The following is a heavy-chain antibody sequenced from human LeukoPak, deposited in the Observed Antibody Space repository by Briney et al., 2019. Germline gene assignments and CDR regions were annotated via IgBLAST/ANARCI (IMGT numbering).Heavy chain of an antibody. V-gene: IGHV4-34*01. CDR3: ARGRTMIVVVPRPYFDY. CDR1: GGSFSGYY. J-gene: IGHJ4*02. Sequence: RSSETLSLTCAVYGGSFSGYYWSWIRQPPGKGLEWIGEINHSGSTNYNPSLKSLVTISVDTSKHQFSLKLSSVTAAHTAVYYCARGRTMIVVVPRPYFDYWGQGTLVTVSS. D-gene: IGHD3-22*01. CDR2: INHSGST.